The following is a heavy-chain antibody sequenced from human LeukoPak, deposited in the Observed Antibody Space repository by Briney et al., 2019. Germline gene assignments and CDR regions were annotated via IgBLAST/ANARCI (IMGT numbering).Heavy chain of an antibody. D-gene: IGHD3-10*01. CDR2: VYHSGST. CDR1: GDSINSDNW. J-gene: IGHJ4*02. V-gene: IGHV4-4*02. CDR3: AKVLNYYASGYFDY. Sequence: SEALSLTCAVSGDSINSDNWWGWVRQPPGKGLEWIGEVYHSGSTNYNPSLKSRVTVSVDKSKNHFSLKLSSVTAADTAVYYCAKVLNYYASGYFDYWGQGTLVTVSS.